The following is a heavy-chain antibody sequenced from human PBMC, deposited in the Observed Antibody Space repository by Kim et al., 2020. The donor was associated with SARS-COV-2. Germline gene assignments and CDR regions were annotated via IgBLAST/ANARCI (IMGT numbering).Heavy chain of an antibody. D-gene: IGHD3-10*01. CDR3: ARGYYGTWSYFLIGAFDI. CDR2: IGTAGDT. Sequence: GGSLRLSCAASGFTFSSYDMHWVRQATGKGLEWVSAIGTAGDTYYPGSVRGRFTISRENAKNTLYLQMNSLRAEDTAVYYCARGYYGTWSYFLIGAFDIWGQRTMFTVSS. V-gene: IGHV3-13*01. CDR1: GFTFSSYD. J-gene: IGHJ3*02.